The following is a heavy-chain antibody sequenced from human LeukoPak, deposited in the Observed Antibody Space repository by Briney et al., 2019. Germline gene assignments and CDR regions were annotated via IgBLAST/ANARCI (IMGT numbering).Heavy chain of an antibody. CDR3: AKDLSVLVRFGESSRERWFDP. CDR2: ISSSGSII. D-gene: IGHD3-10*01. Sequence: GGSLRLSCAASGFTFSSCELSWVRQAPAKGLEWVSYISSSGSIIYYADSVKGRFTISRDSAKNSLYLQMNSLRAEDTAVYYCAKDLSVLVRFGESSRERWFDPWGQGTLVTVSS. CDR1: GFTFSSCE. V-gene: IGHV3-48*03. J-gene: IGHJ5*02.